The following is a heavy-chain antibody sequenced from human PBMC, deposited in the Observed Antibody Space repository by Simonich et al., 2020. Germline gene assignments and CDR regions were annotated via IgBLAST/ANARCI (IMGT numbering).Heavy chain of an antibody. CDR2: IWDDGSNE. V-gene: IGHV3-33*01. J-gene: IGHJ6*04. CDR3: ARDRCTNGVCLDV. CDR1: GFTFSSYG. Sequence: QVQLVESGGGVVQPGRSLRLSCAASGFTFSSYGMHWVRQAPGKGVRLEAGIWDDGSNEYSADSVKGRFTISRDNSKNTRYLQMNSLRAEDTAVYYCARDRCTNGVCLDVWGKGTTVTVSS. D-gene: IGHD2-8*01.